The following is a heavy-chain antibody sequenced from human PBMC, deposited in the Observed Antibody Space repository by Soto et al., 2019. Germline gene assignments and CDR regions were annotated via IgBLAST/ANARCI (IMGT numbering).Heavy chain of an antibody. CDR1: GFSVRSNY. V-gene: IGHV3-66*01. CDR3: AGSTGASLDY. D-gene: IGHD7-27*01. Sequence: GGSLRLSCAASGFSVRSNYMTWVRQAPGKGLEWVSVIYGGGSTYYADSVKDRFTISRDSSKNMLYLQMNRLRVDDTAVYYCAGSTGASLDYWGQGTLVTVSS. CDR2: IYGGGST. J-gene: IGHJ4*02.